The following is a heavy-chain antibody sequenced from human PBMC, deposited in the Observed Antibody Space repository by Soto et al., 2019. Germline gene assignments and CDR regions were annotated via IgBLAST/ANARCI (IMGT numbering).Heavy chain of an antibody. V-gene: IGHV4-4*02. D-gene: IGHD3-10*01. CDR2: IYHSGST. Sequence: QVQLQESGPGLVKPSGTLSLTCAVSGGSIGSSNWWSWVRQPPGKGLEWIGEIYHSGSTNYNPSLKSRVTISVDKSKNQFSLKLSSVTAADTAVYYCARGERPNYYGSGSVIDPWGQGTLVTVSS. J-gene: IGHJ5*02. CDR3: ARGERPNYYGSGSVIDP. CDR1: GGSIGSSNW.